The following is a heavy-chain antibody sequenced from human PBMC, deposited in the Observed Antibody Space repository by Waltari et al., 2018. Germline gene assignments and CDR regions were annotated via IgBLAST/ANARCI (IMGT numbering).Heavy chain of an antibody. J-gene: IGHJ6*02. CDR1: GFMLNYYW. V-gene: IGHV3-74*01. D-gene: IGHD6-19*01. Sequence: EVQLVESGGGLVQPGGSLRLSCEEAGFMLNYYWMHVVRQAPGKGLVWVARFNSYGSCTCYAESVKGRFTVSRDSARNTLLLQMNSLRVEDTAVYFCTREHGAVAGSYYYYGMDVWGQGTTVIVSS. CDR3: TREHGAVAGSYYYYGMDV. CDR2: FNSYGSCT.